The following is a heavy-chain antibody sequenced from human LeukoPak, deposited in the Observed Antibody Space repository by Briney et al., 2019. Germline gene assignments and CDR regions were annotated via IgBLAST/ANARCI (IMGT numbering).Heavy chain of an antibody. D-gene: IGHD5-24*01. CDR3: VIISGYNSPFDY. CDR2: ISYDGSNK. J-gene: IGHJ4*02. Sequence: AGGSLRLSCAASGFTFSSYAMHWVRQAPGKGLEWVAVISYDGSNKYYADSVKGRFTISRDNSKNTLYLQMNSLRAEDTAVYYCVIISGYNSPFDYWGQGTLVTVSS. CDR1: GFTFSSYA. V-gene: IGHV3-30-3*01.